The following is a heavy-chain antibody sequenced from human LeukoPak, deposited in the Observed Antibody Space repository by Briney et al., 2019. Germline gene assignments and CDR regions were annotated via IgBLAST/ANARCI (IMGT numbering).Heavy chain of an antibody. CDR2: INPNSGGP. Sequence: ASVNVSCKASGYTFTGYYMHWVRQAPGQGLEWMGWINPNSGGPNYAQKFQGKVTMTSDTSISTAYRGLRRLRCDDTGVYSCAREGSTSCYTDWGEGTLVTVSS. V-gene: IGHV1-2*02. J-gene: IGHJ4*02. D-gene: IGHD2-2*02. CDR3: AREGSTSCYTD. CDR1: GYTFTGYY.